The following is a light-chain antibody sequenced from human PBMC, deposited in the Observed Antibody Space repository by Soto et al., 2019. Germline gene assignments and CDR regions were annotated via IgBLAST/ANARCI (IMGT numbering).Light chain of an antibody. V-gene: IGKV3-11*01. J-gene: IGKJ1*01. CDR1: QSVRNS. CDR3: QRET. CDR2: DVS. Sequence: EIVLPQSPATLSLSPGDRTTLSCRASQSVRNSLAWYQQKPGQAPRLVIYDVSKRAAGIAARFSGSGSGTDFTLTISSLEPEDFAVYYCQRETFGQGTKVE.